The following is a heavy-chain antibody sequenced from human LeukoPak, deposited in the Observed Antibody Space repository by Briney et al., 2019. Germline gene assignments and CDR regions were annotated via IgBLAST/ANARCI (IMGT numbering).Heavy chain of an antibody. CDR1: GYTFTGYY. CDR3: ARGVEYYDSSGYQGY. CDR2: INPNSGGT. V-gene: IGHV1-2*02. D-gene: IGHD3-22*01. J-gene: IGHJ4*02. Sequence: GASVKVSCKASGYTFTGYYMHWVRQAPGQGLEWMGWINPNSGGTNYAQKFQGRVTMTRDTSISTAYMELSSLRSEDTAVYYCARGVEYYDSSGYQGYWGQGTLVTVSS.